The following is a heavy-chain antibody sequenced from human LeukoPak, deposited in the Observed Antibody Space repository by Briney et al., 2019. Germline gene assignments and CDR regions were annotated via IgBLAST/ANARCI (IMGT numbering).Heavy chain of an antibody. CDR1: GFTFSSYE. Sequence: GGSLRLSCAASGFTFSSYEMNWVRQAPGKGLEWVSYISSSGSTIYYADSVKGRFTISRDNAKNSLYLQMNSLRAEDTAVYYCARYGDYGLWGFDYWGQGTLVTVSS. CDR3: ARYGDYGLWGFDY. CDR2: ISSSGSTI. D-gene: IGHD4-17*01. J-gene: IGHJ4*02. V-gene: IGHV3-48*03.